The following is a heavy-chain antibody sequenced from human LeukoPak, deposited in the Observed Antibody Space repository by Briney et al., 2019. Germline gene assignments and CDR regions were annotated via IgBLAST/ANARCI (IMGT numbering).Heavy chain of an antibody. CDR3: ARGAYSYAQDF. D-gene: IGHD5-18*01. CDR2: INPSGGST. J-gene: IGHJ4*02. Sequence: ASVKVSCKTSGYTXTHYYIHGVRQAPGQGLEWMGIINPSGGSTNYAQTFQGRLSMTRDTSTSTVYMELSSLRSEDTAVYYCARGAYSYAQDFWGQGTLVTVSS. CDR1: GYTXTHYY. V-gene: IGHV1-46*01.